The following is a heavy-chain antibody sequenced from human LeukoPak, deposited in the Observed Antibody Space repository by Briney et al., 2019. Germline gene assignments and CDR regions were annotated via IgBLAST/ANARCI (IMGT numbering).Heavy chain of an antibody. Sequence: PSETLSLTCAVHGGSFSGYYWSWIRQPPGKGLEWIGEINHSGSTNYNPSLKSRVTISVDTSKNQFSLKLSSVTAADTAVYYCARGVVPGAPDFDYWGQGTLVTVSS. J-gene: IGHJ4*02. CDR3: ARGVVPGAPDFDY. V-gene: IGHV4-34*01. D-gene: IGHD2-2*01. CDR2: INHSGST. CDR1: GGSFSGYY.